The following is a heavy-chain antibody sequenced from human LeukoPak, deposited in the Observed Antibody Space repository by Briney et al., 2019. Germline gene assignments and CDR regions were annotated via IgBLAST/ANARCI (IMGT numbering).Heavy chain of an antibody. Sequence: SETLSLTCTVSGGSFSSGLYYWTWIPQPAGKGLEWIGRIYISGSTNYNPSLKSRVTISRDTSKNEFFLKLSSVTAADTAVYYCARVRGYYDILTGYLAQYYYYMDVWGKGTTVTISS. CDR3: ARVRGYYDILTGYLAQYYYYMDV. J-gene: IGHJ6*03. CDR2: IYISGST. D-gene: IGHD3-9*01. V-gene: IGHV4-61*02. CDR1: GGSFSSGLYY.